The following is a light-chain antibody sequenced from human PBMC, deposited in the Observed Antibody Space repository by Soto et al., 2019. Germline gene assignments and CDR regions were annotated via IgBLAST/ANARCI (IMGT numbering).Light chain of an antibody. CDR1: QSITTY. CDR2: AAS. Sequence: DIQMTQSPSSLSASVGDRVTITCRASQSITTYLNWYQQKPGKAPKLLIYAASSLQSGVPSRFSGSGSETEFTLSITNLQPEDFATYYCQQSDSLPPTFGQGTKVDIK. CDR3: QQSDSLPPT. J-gene: IGKJ1*01. V-gene: IGKV1-39*01.